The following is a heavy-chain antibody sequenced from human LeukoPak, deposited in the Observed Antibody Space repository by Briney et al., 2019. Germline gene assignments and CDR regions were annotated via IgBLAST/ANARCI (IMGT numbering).Heavy chain of an antibody. Sequence: AGGSLRLSCAASGFTFSSYGMHWVRQAPGKGLEWVAVIWYDESNKYYADSVKGRFTISRDNSKNTMYLQMNSLRTEDTAVYYCARETGSAVGSTDFDYWGQETLVTVSS. J-gene: IGHJ4*02. CDR1: GFTFSSYG. CDR3: ARETGSAVGSTDFDY. V-gene: IGHV3-30*19. D-gene: IGHD4-17*01. CDR2: IWYDESNK.